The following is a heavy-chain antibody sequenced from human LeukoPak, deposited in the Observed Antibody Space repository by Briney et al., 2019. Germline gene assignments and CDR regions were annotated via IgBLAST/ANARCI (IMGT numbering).Heavy chain of an antibody. Sequence: SETLSLTCTVSGGSISSYYWSWIRQPPGKGLEWIGYIYTSGSTNYNPSLKSRVTISVDTSKNQFSLKLSSVTAADTAVYCCARLGGWNYVWFDPWGQGTLVTVSS. J-gene: IGHJ5*02. CDR1: GGSISSYY. CDR2: IYTSGST. CDR3: ARLGGWNYVWFDP. V-gene: IGHV4-4*09. D-gene: IGHD1-7*01.